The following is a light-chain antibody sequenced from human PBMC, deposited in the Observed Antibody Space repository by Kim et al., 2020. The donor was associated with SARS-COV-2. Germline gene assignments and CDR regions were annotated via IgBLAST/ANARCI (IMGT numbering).Light chain of an antibody. J-gene: IGLJ2*01. CDR3: QAWDSSVV. CDR2: EDT. CDR1: KMGDKY. Sequence: SYELTQPPSVSVSPGQTANITCSGEKMGDKYACWYQKKPGQSPVLVIYEDTKRPSGIPERFSGSSTGNTATLTISGTLTVDEADYFCQAWDSSVVFGGGT. V-gene: IGLV3-1*01.